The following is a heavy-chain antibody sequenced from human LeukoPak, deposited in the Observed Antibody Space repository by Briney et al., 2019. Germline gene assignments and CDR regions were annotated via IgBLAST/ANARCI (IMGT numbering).Heavy chain of an antibody. Sequence: ASVKVSCKASGYTFTSYDINWVRQATGQGLEWMGWMNPNSGNTNYAQKLQGRVTMTTDTSTSTAYMELRSLRSDDTAVYYCARDQYYDSSGLDYWGQGTLVTVSS. D-gene: IGHD3-22*01. V-gene: IGHV1-18*01. J-gene: IGHJ4*02. CDR2: MNPNSGNT. CDR3: ARDQYYDSSGLDY. CDR1: GYTFTSYD.